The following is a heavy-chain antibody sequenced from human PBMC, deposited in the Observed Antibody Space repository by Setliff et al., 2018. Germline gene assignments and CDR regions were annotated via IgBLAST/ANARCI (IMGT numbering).Heavy chain of an antibody. J-gene: IGHJ5*02. CDR1: GGSFTNYY. CDR3: AKVITVFGVVIMENWFDP. D-gene: IGHD3-3*01. CDR2: INHSGSS. V-gene: IGHV4-34*10. Sequence: PSETLSLTCTVYGGSFTNYYWGWIRQSPGKGLEWIAEINHSGSSNYNPSLKSRVTMLVDTSKNQFSLKLSSVTAADTAVYYCAKVITVFGVVIMENWFDPWGQGTLVTVSS.